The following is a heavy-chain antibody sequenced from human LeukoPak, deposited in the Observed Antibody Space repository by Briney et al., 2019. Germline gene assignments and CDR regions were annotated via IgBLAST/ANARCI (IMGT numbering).Heavy chain of an antibody. CDR1: GYTFTGYY. V-gene: IGHV1-2*06. J-gene: IGHJ6*03. CDR2: INPNSGGT. D-gene: IGHD6-13*01. Sequence: GASVKVSCKASGYTFTGYYMHWVRQAPGQGLEWMGRINPNSGGTNYAQKFQGRVTMTRDTSNSTAYMELSRLRSDDTAVYYCARVPSIAAAPYYMDVWGKGTTVTVSS. CDR3: ARVPSIAAAPYYMDV.